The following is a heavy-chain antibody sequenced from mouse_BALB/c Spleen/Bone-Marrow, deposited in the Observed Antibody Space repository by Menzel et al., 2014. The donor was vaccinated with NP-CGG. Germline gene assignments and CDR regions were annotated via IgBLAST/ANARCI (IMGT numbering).Heavy chain of an antibody. D-gene: IGHD2-14*01. J-gene: IGHJ4*01. CDR3: ARGGYYKYDEDAMDY. CDR2: IWAGGIT. Sequence: VQRVESGPGLVAPSQSLSITCTVSGFSLTSYGVHWVRQPPGKGLEWLGVIWAGGITNYNSTLMSRLSINKDDSKSKVFLKMNGLQTEDTAMYYCARGGYYKYDEDAMDYWGQGPSVTVSS. V-gene: IGHV2-9*02. CDR1: GFSLTSYG.